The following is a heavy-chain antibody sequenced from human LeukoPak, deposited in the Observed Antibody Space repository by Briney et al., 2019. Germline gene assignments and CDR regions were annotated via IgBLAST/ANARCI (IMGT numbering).Heavy chain of an antibody. CDR2: INGDGSST. CDR3: ARGYSSGSRWGY. V-gene: IGHV3-74*01. CDR1: GFTFSSYW. D-gene: IGHD6-19*01. J-gene: IGHJ4*02. Sequence: GGSLRLSCAASGFTFSSYWMHWVRQVPGKGVVWVSRINGDGSSTNYAAAVKGRYTISRDNTKNTRYVQMNSMRAEDTAVYYCARGYSSGSRWGYWGQGTLVTVSS.